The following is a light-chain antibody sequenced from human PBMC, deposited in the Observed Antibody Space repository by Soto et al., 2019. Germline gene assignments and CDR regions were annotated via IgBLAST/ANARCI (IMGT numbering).Light chain of an antibody. CDR1: QSVSSD. Sequence: EIVMTQSPATLSVSPGERATLSCRASQSVSSDLAWYHQKPGQAPRLLIYGASTRATGIPARSSGSGSGTEFTLTINSLQSEDFAVYYCQQYNSWPRTFGQGTKVDIK. J-gene: IGKJ1*01. CDR2: GAS. CDR3: QQYNSWPRT. V-gene: IGKV3-15*01.